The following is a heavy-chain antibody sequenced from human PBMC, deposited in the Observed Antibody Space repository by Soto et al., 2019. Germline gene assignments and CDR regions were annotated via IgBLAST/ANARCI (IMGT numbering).Heavy chain of an antibody. Sequence: QVQLQESGPGLVKPSGTLSLTCAVSGGSISSSNWWSWVRQPPGKGLEWIGEIYHSGSTNYNPSPKRRVTIAVDKSKNQVSLKLSSVTASDTAVYYCAKSIAARLINYFDYWGQGTLVTVSS. CDR3: AKSIAARLINYFDY. V-gene: IGHV4-4*02. D-gene: IGHD6-6*01. J-gene: IGHJ4*02. CDR1: GGSISSSNW. CDR2: IYHSGST.